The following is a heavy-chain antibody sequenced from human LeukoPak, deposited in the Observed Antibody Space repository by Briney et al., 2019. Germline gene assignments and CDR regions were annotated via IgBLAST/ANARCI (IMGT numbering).Heavy chain of an antibody. CDR3: AKSAMVRGVIRF. CDR2: ISGSGVTT. V-gene: IGHV3-23*01. CDR1: GFTFSNYG. J-gene: IGHJ4*02. D-gene: IGHD3-10*01. Sequence: PGGSLRLSCAASGFTFSNYGMSWIRQAPGKGLEWVSAISGSGVTTYYADSVKGRFTISRDNSKNTLYLQMNSLRAEDTAVYYCAKSAMVRGVIRFWGQGTLVTVSS.